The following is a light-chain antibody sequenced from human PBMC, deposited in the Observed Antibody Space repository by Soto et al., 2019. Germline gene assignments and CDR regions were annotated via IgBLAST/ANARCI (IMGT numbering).Light chain of an antibody. J-gene: IGLJ1*01. CDR3: AAWDDTVRSYV. CDR2: RDN. CDR1: ISNIATNY. V-gene: IGLV1-47*01. Sequence: QSVLTQPPSVSGTPGQRGTISCSGCISNIATNYVHWFQQLPGTAPKVLSNRDNQRPSGVPDRFSGSKSGTSASLAISGLRSEDEAEYYCAAWDDTVRSYVFGTGTKLTVL.